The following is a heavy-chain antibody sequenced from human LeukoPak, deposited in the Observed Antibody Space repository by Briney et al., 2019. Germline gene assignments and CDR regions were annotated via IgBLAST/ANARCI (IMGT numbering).Heavy chain of an antibody. CDR3: ARVSWDLYAFDI. CDR2: IYYSGGT. J-gene: IGHJ3*02. V-gene: IGHV4-59*01. CDR1: GGSISSYY. Sequence: SETLSLTCTVSGGSISSYYWSWIRQPPGKGLEWIGYIYYSGGTNYNPSLKSRVTMAVDTSKNQVFLNLSSVTAADTALYYCARVSWDLYAFDIWGQGTVVTVSS. D-gene: IGHD1-26*01.